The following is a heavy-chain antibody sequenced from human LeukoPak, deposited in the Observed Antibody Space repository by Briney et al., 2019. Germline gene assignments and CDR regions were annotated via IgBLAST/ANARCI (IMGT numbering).Heavy chain of an antibody. Sequence: NPSETLSLTCTVSGGSISSYYWSWIRQPPGKGLEWIGYIYHTGSTNYNPSLKSRVIILVDTSKNQFSLRLSSVTAADTAVYYCARDRGYTYGHPLDYWGQGTLVTVSS. CDR2: IYHTGST. CDR3: ARDRGYTYGHPLDY. J-gene: IGHJ4*02. D-gene: IGHD5-18*01. CDR1: GGSISSYY. V-gene: IGHV4-59*12.